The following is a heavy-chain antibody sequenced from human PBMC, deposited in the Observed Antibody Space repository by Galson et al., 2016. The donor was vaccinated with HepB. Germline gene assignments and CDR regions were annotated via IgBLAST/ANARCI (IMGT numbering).Heavy chain of an antibody. D-gene: IGHD4-17*01. V-gene: IGHV2-70*01. Sequence: PALVTPTQTLTLTCTFSGFSLSTSGMCVSWIRQPPGKALEWLALIDWDDDKYYSTSLKTRLTISKDTSKNQVVLTMTNMDPVDTATYYCARTYGDYAYYYGMDVWGQGTTVTVSS. J-gene: IGHJ6*02. CDR2: IDWDDDK. CDR3: ARTYGDYAYYYGMDV. CDR1: GFSLSTSGMC.